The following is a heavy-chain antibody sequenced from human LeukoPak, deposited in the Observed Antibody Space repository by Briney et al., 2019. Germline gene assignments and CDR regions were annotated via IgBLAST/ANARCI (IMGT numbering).Heavy chain of an antibody. CDR1: GFTFSTYW. CDR2: ITSDGITT. Sequence: GGSLRLSCAASGFTFSTYWMHWVRQAPGKGLVWVSRITSDGITTTYADCVKIRFTISRNNAKNTLYLEMNSLRAEDTAVYYCARDYSYGSNWFDPWGQGTLVTVSS. V-gene: IGHV3-74*01. J-gene: IGHJ5*02. D-gene: IGHD5-18*01. CDR3: ARDYSYGSNWFDP.